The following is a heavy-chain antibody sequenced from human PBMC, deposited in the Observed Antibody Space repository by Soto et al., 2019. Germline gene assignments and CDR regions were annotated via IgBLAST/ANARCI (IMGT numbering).Heavy chain of an antibody. J-gene: IGHJ4*02. D-gene: IGHD4-17*01. CDR2: IYYSGST. CDR3: ARRYGPSFDY. V-gene: IGHV4-59*01. CDR1: GGSISSYY. Sequence: PSETLSLTCTVSGGSISSYYWSWIRQPPGKGLEWIGYIYYSGSTNYNPSLKSRVTISVDTSKNHFSLKLSSVTSADTAVYYCARRYGPSFDYWGQGTLVTVSS.